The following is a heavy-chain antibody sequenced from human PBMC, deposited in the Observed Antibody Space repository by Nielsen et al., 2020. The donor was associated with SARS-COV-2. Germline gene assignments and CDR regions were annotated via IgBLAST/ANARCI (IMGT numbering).Heavy chain of an antibody. V-gene: IGHV3-66*01. Sequence: GGSLRLSCAASGFTVSSNYMSWVRQAPGKGLEWVSVIYSGGSTYYADSVKGRFTISRDNSKNTLYLQMNSLRAEDTAVYYCARVGAVAAEYGMDVWGQGTTVTVSS. CDR2: IYSGGST. D-gene: IGHD6-19*01. CDR3: ARVGAVAAEYGMDV. J-gene: IGHJ6*02. CDR1: GFTVSSNY.